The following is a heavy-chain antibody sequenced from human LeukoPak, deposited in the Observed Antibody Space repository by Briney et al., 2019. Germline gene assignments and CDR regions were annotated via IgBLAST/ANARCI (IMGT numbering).Heavy chain of an antibody. V-gene: IGHV3-30-3*01. CDR1: GFTFSSYA. J-gene: IGHJ4*02. Sequence: PGGSLRLSCAASGFTFSSYAMHWVRQAPGKGLEWVAVISYDGSNKYYADSVKGRFTISRDNSKNTLYLQMNSLRAEDTAVYYCARDARYYDSSGTNLSFDYWSQGTLVTVSS. CDR3: ARDARYYDSSGTNLSFDY. D-gene: IGHD3-22*01. CDR2: ISYDGSNK.